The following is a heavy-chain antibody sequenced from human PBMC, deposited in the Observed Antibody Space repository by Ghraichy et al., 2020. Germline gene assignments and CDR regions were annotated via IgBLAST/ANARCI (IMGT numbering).Heavy chain of an antibody. CDR3: ARDRELAALDY. J-gene: IGHJ4*02. D-gene: IGHD6-13*01. Sequence: PTLSLTCAISGDSVSSSSVAWNWIRQSPSRGLEWLGRTYYRSQWYADYAVSVNSRITISPDTSKNHFSLQLNSVTPEDTAVYFCARDRELAALDYWGQGTLVTVSS. CDR2: TYYRSQWYA. V-gene: IGHV6-1*01. CDR1: GDSVSSSSVA.